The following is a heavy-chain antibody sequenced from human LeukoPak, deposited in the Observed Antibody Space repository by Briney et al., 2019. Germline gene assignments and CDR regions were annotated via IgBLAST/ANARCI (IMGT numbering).Heavy chain of an antibody. Sequence: GGSLRLSCAASGFTFSSYEMNWVRQAPGKGLEWVSYISSSGSTIYYADSVMGRFTISRDNAKNSLYLQMNSLRAEDTAVYYCARGEYDSSGYYAGYWGQGTLVTVSS. D-gene: IGHD3-22*01. V-gene: IGHV3-48*03. CDR2: ISSSGSTI. J-gene: IGHJ4*02. CDR1: GFTFSSYE. CDR3: ARGEYDSSGYYAGY.